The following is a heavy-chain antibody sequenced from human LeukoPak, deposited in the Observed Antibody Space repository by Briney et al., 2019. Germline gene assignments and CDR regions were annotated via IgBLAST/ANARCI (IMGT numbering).Heavy chain of an antibody. CDR1: GDTFTSNSAA. CDR2: TYYRSKWYH. CDR3: ARFLGIGSQRYYFDS. D-gene: IGHD6-19*01. V-gene: IGHV6-1*01. Sequence: SQTLSLTCATSGDTFTSNSAAWSWIRPSPSRGLEWLGRTYYRSKWYHDYAVSVRSRVSVNPDTSKNQFSLQLNSVTPEDTAVYYCARFLGIGSQRYYFDSWGQGTLVTVSS. J-gene: IGHJ4*02.